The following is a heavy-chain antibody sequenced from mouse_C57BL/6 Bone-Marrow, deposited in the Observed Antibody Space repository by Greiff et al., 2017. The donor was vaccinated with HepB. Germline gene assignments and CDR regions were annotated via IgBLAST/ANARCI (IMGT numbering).Heavy chain of an antibody. Sequence: DVMLVESGGGLVQPGESLKLSCESNEYEFPSHDMSWVRKTPEKRLELVAAINSDGGSTYYPDTMERRFIISRDNTKKTLYLQMSSLRSEDTALYYCARRGTVVAQHYWYFDVWGTGTTVTVSS. CDR1: EYEFPSHD. D-gene: IGHD1-1*01. CDR3: ARRGTVVAQHYWYFDV. CDR2: INSDGGST. J-gene: IGHJ1*03. V-gene: IGHV5-2*03.